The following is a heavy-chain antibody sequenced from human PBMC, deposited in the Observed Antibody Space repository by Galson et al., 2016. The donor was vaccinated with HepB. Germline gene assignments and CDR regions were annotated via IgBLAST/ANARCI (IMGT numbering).Heavy chain of an antibody. CDR1: GFSFSNYA. J-gene: IGHJ4*02. V-gene: IGHV3-23*01. CDR2: ISDSGGNT. Sequence: SLRLSCAASGFSFSNYAMSWVRQAPGKGLEWVSGISDSGGNTYFADSVKGRFTISRDNSRNTLYLQMNSLRVEDTAVYYCARDRSSGSGNFGYWGQGTLVTVSS. D-gene: IGHD3-10*01. CDR3: ARDRSSGSGNFGY.